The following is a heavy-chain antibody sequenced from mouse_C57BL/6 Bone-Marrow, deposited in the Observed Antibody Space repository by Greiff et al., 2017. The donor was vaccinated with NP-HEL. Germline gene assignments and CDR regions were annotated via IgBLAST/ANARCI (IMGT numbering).Heavy chain of an antibody. CDR1: GYTFTDYY. D-gene: IGHD2-12*01. Sequence: VQLQQSGPELVKPGASVKISCKASGYTFTDYYMYWVKQSHGKSLEWIGDINPNNGGTSYNQKFKGKATLSVDKSSSTAYMELRCMTTKDSAVYYCASYHYYYSGWFAYWGQGTLVTVSA. V-gene: IGHV1-26*01. CDR3: ASYHYYYSGWFAY. CDR2: INPNNGGT. J-gene: IGHJ3*01.